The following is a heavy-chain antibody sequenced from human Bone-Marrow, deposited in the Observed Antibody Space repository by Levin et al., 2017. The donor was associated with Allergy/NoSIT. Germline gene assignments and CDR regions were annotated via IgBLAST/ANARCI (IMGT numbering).Heavy chain of an antibody. CDR1: GFTLRAYW. Sequence: LSLTCAASGFTLRAYWMNWVRQAPGKGLEWVAQIKKDGSEKYYVGSVKGRFTISRDNAKNSLYLQMNSLRAEDPAVYYCASEPARGGDFDYWGQGTLVTVSS. J-gene: IGHJ4*02. CDR2: IKKDGSEK. V-gene: IGHV3-7*04. CDR3: ASEPARGGDFDY. D-gene: IGHD3-10*01.